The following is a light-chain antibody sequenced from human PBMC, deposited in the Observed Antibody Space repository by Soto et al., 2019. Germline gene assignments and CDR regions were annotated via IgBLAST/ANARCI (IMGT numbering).Light chain of an antibody. J-gene: IGLJ3*02. Sequence: QSALTQPAAVSGTPGQSITISCTGSTSDALSYDAVSWYRSLPGKAPKLIIYEGNKRPSGVSNRFSGARSGNMASLTISGLQADDEADYYCCSYVYSNSWVFGGGTQLTVL. CDR1: TSDALSYDA. CDR3: CSYVYSNSWV. CDR2: EGN. V-gene: IGLV2-23*01.